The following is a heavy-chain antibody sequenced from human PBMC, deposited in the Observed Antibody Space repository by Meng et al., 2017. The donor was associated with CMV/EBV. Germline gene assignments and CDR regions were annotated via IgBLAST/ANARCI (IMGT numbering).Heavy chain of an antibody. CDR2: INPSGGST. CDR1: GYTFTGYY. V-gene: IGHV1-46*01. D-gene: IGHD4-23*01. Sequence: AEVKKPGASVKVSCKASGYTFTGYYMHWVRQAPGQGLEWMGWINPSGGSTSYAQKFQGRVTMTRDTSTSTVYMELSSLRSEDTAVYYCARASTVVATPAYFDYWGQGTLVTVSS. J-gene: IGHJ4*02. CDR3: ARASTVVATPAYFDY.